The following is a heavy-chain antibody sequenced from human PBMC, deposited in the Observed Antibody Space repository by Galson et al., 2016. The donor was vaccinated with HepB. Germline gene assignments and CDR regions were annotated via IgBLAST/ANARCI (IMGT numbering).Heavy chain of an antibody. J-gene: IGHJ6*03. V-gene: IGHV1-2*02. Sequence: SVKVSCKASGYTFTGSYVHWVRQAPGQGLEWMGWINPNSGGTSYAQTFQGRVTMTSDTSISTAYMELSRLTSDDTAVYYCARDQGASFNAFWSGYRGSMDVWGTGTTVTVSS. CDR2: INPNSGGT. D-gene: IGHD3-3*01. CDR3: ARDQGASFNAFWSGYRGSMDV. CDR1: GYTFTGSY.